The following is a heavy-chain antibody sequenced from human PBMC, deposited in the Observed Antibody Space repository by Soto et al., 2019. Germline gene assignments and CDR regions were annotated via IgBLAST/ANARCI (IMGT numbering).Heavy chain of an antibody. D-gene: IGHD6-19*01. CDR3: SSIFLAQWLVTRSSAYYYGRDV. CDR1: GYTFTGYY. CDR2: INPSRGGT. J-gene: IGHJ6*02. V-gene: IGHV1-2*02. Sequence: GASVKVSCKASGYTFTGYYMHWVRQAGGQGLEWMGWINPSRGGTNYAQKLQGRVTMTRDTSISTAYMELSRLRSDDTAVYYCSSIFLAQWLVTRSSAYYYGRDVGGQRTTFNV.